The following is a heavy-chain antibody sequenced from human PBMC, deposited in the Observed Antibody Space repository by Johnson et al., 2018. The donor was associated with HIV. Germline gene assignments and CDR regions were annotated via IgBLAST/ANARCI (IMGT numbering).Heavy chain of an antibody. J-gene: IGHJ3*02. Sequence: VQLVESGGGVVRPGGSLRLSCAASGFTFDDYGMSWVRQAPGKGLEWVSGINWNGGSTHYADSVKGRFTISRDNAKNSLYLQINSLRAEDTALYYCARGFSSGYNDAFDIWGQGTMLTVSS. CDR2: INWNGGST. CDR1: GFTFDDYG. D-gene: IGHD3-22*01. V-gene: IGHV3-20*04. CDR3: ARGFSSGYNDAFDI.